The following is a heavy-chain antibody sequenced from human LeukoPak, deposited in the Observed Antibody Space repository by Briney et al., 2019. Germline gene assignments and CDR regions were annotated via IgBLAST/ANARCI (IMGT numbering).Heavy chain of an antibody. V-gene: IGHV7-4-1*02. CDR3: ARGKGFFGVVAFHYMDV. Sequence: ASVKVSCKASGYTFIGYYMHWVRQAPGQGLEWMGWINTNTGNPTYAQGFTGRFVFSLDTSVSTAYLQISSLKAEDTGVYYCARGKGFFGVVAFHYMDVWGKGTTVTVSS. CDR2: INTNTGNP. CDR1: GYTFIGYY. D-gene: IGHD3-10*01. J-gene: IGHJ6*03.